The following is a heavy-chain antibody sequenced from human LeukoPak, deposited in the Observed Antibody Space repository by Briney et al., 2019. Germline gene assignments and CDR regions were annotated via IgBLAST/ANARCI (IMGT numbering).Heavy chain of an antibody. CDR2: ISYDGGNK. V-gene: IGHV3-30-3*01. D-gene: IGHD6-13*01. Sequence: GGSLRLSCAASGFTFYSYALHWVRQAPGKGLEWVAVISYDGGNKIYADSVKGRFTISRDNSKNTLYLQMNSLRAEDTAVYWCARVGSTSWLMYGMDVWGQGTTVTVSS. J-gene: IGHJ6*02. CDR1: GFTFYSYA. CDR3: ARVGSTSWLMYGMDV.